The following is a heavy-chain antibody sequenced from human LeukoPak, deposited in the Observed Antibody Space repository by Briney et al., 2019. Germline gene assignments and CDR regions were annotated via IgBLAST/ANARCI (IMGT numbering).Heavy chain of an antibody. CDR2: IYYSGST. D-gene: IGHD2-2*01. CDR3: ARRAVPAADDYYYYMDV. CDR1: GGSISSSSYY. J-gene: IGHJ6*03. Sequence: SETLSLTCTVSGGSISSSSYYWGWIRQPPGKGRVWIGSIYYSGSTYYNPSLKSRVTISVDTSKNQFSLKLSSVTAADTAVYYCARRAVPAADDYYYYMDVWGKGTTVTVSS. V-gene: IGHV4-39*01.